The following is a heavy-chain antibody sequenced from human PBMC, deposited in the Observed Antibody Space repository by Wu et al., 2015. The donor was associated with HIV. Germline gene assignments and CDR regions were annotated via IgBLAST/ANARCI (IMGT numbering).Heavy chain of an antibody. J-gene: IGHJ4*02. CDR1: RHLQQLC. CDR3: ASPRSPGFSSAWPTYFDY. CDR2: IIPIFGTT. D-gene: IGHD6-19*01. Sequence: QVQLVQSGAEVKKPGSSVKVSCQGFWRHLQQLCYQLGATAPGQGLEWMGRIIPIFGTTDYAQIFQGRVTITTDESTSTAYMRLSSLRSEDTAVYYRASPRSPGFSSAWPTYFDYWGQGTLVTV. V-gene: IGHV1-69*05.